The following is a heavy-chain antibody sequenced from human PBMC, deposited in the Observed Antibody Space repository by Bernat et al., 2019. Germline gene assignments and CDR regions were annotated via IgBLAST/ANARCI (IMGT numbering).Heavy chain of an antibody. D-gene: IGHD3-10*01. V-gene: IGHV4-59*01. CDR2: IYYSGST. J-gene: IGHJ4*02. Sequence: QLQLQESGSGLVKPSQTLSLTCTVSGGSISSYYWSWIRQPPGKGLEWIGYIYYSGSTNYNPSLKSRVTISVDTSKNQFSLKLSSVTAADTAVYYCARVRGGHYFDYWGQGTLVTVSS. CDR3: ARVRGGHYFDY. CDR1: GGSISSYY.